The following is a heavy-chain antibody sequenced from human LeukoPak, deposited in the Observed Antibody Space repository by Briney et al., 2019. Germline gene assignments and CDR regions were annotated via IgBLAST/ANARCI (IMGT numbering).Heavy chain of an antibody. CDR3: ARANWGILTGYPYYYYYYMDV. CDR2: IIPIFGTA. J-gene: IGHJ6*03. Sequence: ASVKVSCKASGGTFSSYAISWVRQAPGQGLEWMGGIIPIFGTANYAQKFQGRATITADESTSTAYMELSSLRSEDTAVYYCARANWGILTGYPYYYYYYMDVWGKGTTVTVSS. V-gene: IGHV1-69*13. D-gene: IGHD3-9*01. CDR1: GGTFSSYA.